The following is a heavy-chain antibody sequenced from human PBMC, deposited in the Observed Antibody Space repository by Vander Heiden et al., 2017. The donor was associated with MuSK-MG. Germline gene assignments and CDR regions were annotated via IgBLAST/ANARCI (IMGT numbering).Heavy chain of an antibody. D-gene: IGHD6-13*01. CDR1: GYTFTSYD. CDR2: MNPNSGNT. Sequence: QVQLVQSGAEVKKPGASVKVSCKASGYTFTSYDINWVRQATGQGLEWMGWMNPNSGNTGYAQKFQGRVTVTRNTSISTAYMELSSLRSEDTAVYYCARVSRAYSSSVVDFDYWGQGTLVTVSS. V-gene: IGHV1-8*01. CDR3: ARVSRAYSSSVVDFDY. J-gene: IGHJ4*02.